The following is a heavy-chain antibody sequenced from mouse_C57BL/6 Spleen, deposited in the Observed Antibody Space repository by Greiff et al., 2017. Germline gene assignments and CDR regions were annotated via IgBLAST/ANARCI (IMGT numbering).Heavy chain of an antibody. CDR3: ARPGDYFDY. CDR1: GFTFSDYG. Sequence: EVKVVESGGGLVKPGGSLKLSCAASGFTFSDYGMHWVRQAPEKGLEWVAYISSGSSTIYYADTVKGRFTISRDNAKNTLFLQLTSLRSEDTAMYYCARPGDYFDYWGQGTTLTVSS. V-gene: IGHV5-17*01. CDR2: ISSGSSTI. J-gene: IGHJ2*01.